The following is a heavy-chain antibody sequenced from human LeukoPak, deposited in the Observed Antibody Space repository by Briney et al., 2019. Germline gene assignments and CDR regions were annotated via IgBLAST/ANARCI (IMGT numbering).Heavy chain of an antibody. V-gene: IGHV4-34*01. CDR3: ARGRVYYDSSGYPRSYWYFDL. J-gene: IGHJ2*01. D-gene: IGHD3-22*01. Sequence: SETLSLTCAVYGGSFSGYYWSWIRQPPGKGLEWIGEINHSGSTNYNPSLKSRVTISVDTSKNQFSLKLSSVTAADTAVYYCARGRVYYDSSGYPRSYWYFDLWGRGTLVTVSS. CDR1: GGSFSGYY. CDR2: INHSGST.